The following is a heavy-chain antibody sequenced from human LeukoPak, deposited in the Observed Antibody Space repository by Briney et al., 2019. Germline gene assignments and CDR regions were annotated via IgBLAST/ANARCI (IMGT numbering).Heavy chain of an antibody. Sequence: LETLSLTCAVYGGSFSGYYWSWIRQPPGKGLEWIGEINHSGSTNYNPSLKSRVTISVDTSKNQFSLKLSSVTAADTAVYYCARILSYLGGYSGYDIRRAPAGYYYYYMDVWGKGTTVTVSS. CDR1: GGSFSGYY. V-gene: IGHV4-34*01. D-gene: IGHD5-12*01. CDR3: ARILSYLGGYSGYDIRRAPAGYYYYYMDV. J-gene: IGHJ6*03. CDR2: INHSGST.